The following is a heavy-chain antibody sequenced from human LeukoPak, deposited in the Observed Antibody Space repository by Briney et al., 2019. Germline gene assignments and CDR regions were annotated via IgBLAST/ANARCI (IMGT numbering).Heavy chain of an antibody. CDR1: GGSFSGYY. J-gene: IGHJ4*02. CDR2: INHSGST. CDR3: ARRFLRYFDWRPFDY. V-gene: IGHV4-34*01. D-gene: IGHD3-9*01. Sequence: SETLSLTCAVYGGSFSGYYWSWIRQPPGKGLEWIGEINHSGSTNYNPSLKSRVTISVDTSKNQFSLKLSSVTAADTAVYYCARRFLRYFDWRPFDYWGQGTLVTVSS.